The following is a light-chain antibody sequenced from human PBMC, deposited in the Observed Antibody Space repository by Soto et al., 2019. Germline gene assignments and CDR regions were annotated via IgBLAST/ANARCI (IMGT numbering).Light chain of an antibody. CDR2: KAS. Sequence: DIQMTQSPSTLSGSVGDRVTITCRASQTISSWLAWYQQQPGKAPKLLIYKASTLKSGVPSRFSGSGSGTEFTLTISSLQPDDLATYYGQHYNSYSEAFGQGTKVELK. V-gene: IGKV1-5*03. J-gene: IGKJ1*01. CDR1: QTISSW. CDR3: QHYNSYSEA.